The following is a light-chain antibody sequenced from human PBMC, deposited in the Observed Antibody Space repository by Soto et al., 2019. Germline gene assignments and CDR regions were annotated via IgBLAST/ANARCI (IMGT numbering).Light chain of an antibody. CDR1: QTINNY. Sequence: EIVLTQSPGTLSLPPGERATLSCRASQTINNYVAWYQQKPGQAPRVLIYDSSIRATGVPDRFSGSGSGTDFTLTISRLEPEDFAVYYCQQYVDSPETFGGGTKVEIK. J-gene: IGKJ4*01. CDR3: QQYVDSPET. CDR2: DSS. V-gene: IGKV3-20*01.